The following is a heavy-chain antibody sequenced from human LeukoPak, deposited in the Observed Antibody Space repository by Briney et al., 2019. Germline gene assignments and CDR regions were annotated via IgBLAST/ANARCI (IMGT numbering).Heavy chain of an antibody. D-gene: IGHD2-8*01. CDR3: AKGSLGYCTDGVCSLYYFDY. V-gene: IGHV3-23*01. CDR2: ISGSGYTT. CDR1: GFSFTSYA. J-gene: IGHJ4*02. Sequence: PGGSLRLSCAASGFSFTSYAMSWVRQAPGKGLEWVSGISGSGYTTYYADSVKGRFTISRDNSKNTLYLQMNSLRAEDTAAYYCAKGSLGYCTDGVCSLYYFDYWGQGTLVTVSS.